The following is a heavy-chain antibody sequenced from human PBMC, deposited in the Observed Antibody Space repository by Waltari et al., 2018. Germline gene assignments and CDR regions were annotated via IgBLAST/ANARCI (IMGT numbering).Heavy chain of an antibody. D-gene: IGHD3-16*02. Sequence: QVQVVQSGAEVMNTGASVKVSCKVPGYTLFEVFIHWVLQAPGKGLGWMGGYDPEQRETVYSQNFQGRVTITEDTTTDTAYMKLTSLRPNDTAVYYCVTGRTMRSVGGILVIEHGLRAGYFQFWGQGTLVVVSS. CDR1: GYTLFEVF. CDR3: VTGRTMRSVGGILVIEHGLRAGYFQF. J-gene: IGHJ1*01. V-gene: IGHV1-24*01. CDR2: YDPEQRET.